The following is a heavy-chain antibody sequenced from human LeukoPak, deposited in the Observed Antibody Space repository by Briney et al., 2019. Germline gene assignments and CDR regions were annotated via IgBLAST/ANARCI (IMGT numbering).Heavy chain of an antibody. CDR2: IYSGDSDT. D-gene: IGHD2-15*01. J-gene: IGHJ4*02. V-gene: IGHV5-51*01. Sequence: GESLKSSCKGSGYSFTSYWIGWGRQVPAKGLGWMGIIYSGDSDTTYSPSFQGQVARSADKSISSAYLQWSSLKASDTAMYYCAREGYCSGGGCYPPCAYWGQGTLVTVPS. CDR3: AREGYCSGGGCYPPCAY. CDR1: GYSFTSYW.